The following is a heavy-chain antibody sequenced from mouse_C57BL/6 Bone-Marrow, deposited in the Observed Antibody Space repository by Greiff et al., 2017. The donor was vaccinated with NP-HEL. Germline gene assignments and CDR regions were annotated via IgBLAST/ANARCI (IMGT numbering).Heavy chain of an antibody. Sequence: QVQLQQSGAELARPGASVKLSCKASGYTFTSYGISWVKQRTGQGLEWIGEIYPRSGNTYYNEKFKGKATLTADKSSSTAYMELRSLTSEDSAVYFCARRIGYYEGFAYWGQGTLVTVSA. CDR3: ARRIGYYEGFAY. D-gene: IGHD1-1*01. V-gene: IGHV1-81*01. CDR2: IYPRSGNT. J-gene: IGHJ3*01. CDR1: GYTFTSYG.